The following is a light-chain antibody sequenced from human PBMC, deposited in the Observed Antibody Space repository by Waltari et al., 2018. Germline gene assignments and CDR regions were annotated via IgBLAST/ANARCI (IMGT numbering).Light chain of an antibody. Sequence: IVVTQSPGTLALSPGDRATPSCRASQSLSSSHLAWYQQKPGQAPRLLIYNASSRATGIADRFSGSGSGTDFTLTISRLEPEDFAVYYCQQYGSSPPRYSFGQGTKLEIK. CDR2: NAS. J-gene: IGKJ2*03. CDR3: QQYGSSPPRYS. V-gene: IGKV3-20*01. CDR1: QSLSSSH.